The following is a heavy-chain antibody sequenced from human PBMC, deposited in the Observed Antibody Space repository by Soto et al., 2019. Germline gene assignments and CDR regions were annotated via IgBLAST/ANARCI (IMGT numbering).Heavy chain of an antibody. Sequence: GGSLRLSCAASGFTFSIYSMNWVRQAPGKGLEWVSYIMPGSSHIFYADSVKGRFTISRDNAKNSLYLQMNSLRAEDTAVYYCARGSGYYYWDDYWGQGTLVTVSS. J-gene: IGHJ4*02. CDR1: GFTFSIYS. CDR2: IMPGSSHI. CDR3: ARGSGYYYWDDY. V-gene: IGHV3-48*01. D-gene: IGHD3-22*01.